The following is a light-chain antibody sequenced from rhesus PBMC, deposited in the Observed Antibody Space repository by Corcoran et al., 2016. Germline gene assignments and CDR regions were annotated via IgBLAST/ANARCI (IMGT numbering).Light chain of an antibody. CDR1: QSLLHTDGDTY. CDR2: GGS. Sequence: DIVMTQTPLSLPVTPGEPTSISCRSGQSLLHTDGDTYFDWYLQRPGQSQLLLIYGGSNRASGVPVRFSGSGSGTDFTLKISKVEAEDVGVYYCMQHKAFPFTFGPGTKLDIK. CDR3: MQHKAFPFT. V-gene: IGKV2-61*01. J-gene: IGKJ3*01.